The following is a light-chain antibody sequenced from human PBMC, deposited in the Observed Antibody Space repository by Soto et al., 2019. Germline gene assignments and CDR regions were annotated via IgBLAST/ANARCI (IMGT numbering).Light chain of an antibody. Sequence: QSVLTQPPSASGTPGQRVTISCSGSSSNIGSNTVNWYQQLPGTAPKLLIYSNNQRPSGVPDRFSGSKSGNSASLAISGLQSEDEADYYCAAYDDSLNGPVFGGGTKLTVL. CDR2: SNN. J-gene: IGLJ2*01. V-gene: IGLV1-44*01. CDR3: AAYDDSLNGPV. CDR1: SSNIGSNT.